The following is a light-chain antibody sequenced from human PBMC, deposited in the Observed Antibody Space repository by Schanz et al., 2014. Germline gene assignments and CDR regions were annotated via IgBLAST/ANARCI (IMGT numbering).Light chain of an antibody. V-gene: IGLV2-11*01. Sequence: QSALTQPRSVSGSPGQSVTISCAGTTSDVGGYNYVSWYQHHPGKVPKLIIYDVSKRPSGVPDRFSGSKSGNTASLTISGLHAEDEGDYYCSSYAGSNIYWVFGGGTKLTVL. J-gene: IGLJ3*02. CDR3: SSYAGSNIYWV. CDR2: DVS. CDR1: TSDVGGYNY.